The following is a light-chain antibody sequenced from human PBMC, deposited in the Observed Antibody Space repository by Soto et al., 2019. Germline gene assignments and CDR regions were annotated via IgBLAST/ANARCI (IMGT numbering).Light chain of an antibody. J-gene: IGLJ2*01. CDR3: SSYPGSSSI. Sequence: QSALTQPASVSGSPGQSITISCTGTSSEVGGYNYVSWYQQHPGKAPKLMIYDVSNRPSGVSNRFSGSKSGNTASLTISGLQAEDEADYFCSSYPGSSSIVGGGTKVTVL. CDR1: SSEVGGYNY. V-gene: IGLV2-14*01. CDR2: DVS.